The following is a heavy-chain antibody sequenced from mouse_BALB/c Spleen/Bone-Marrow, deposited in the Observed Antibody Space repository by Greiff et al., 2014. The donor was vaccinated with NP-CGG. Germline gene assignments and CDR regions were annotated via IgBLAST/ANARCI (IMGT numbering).Heavy chain of an antibody. CDR3: APYYYGSSQFAY. D-gene: IGHD1-1*01. CDR1: GFNIKDTY. J-gene: IGHJ3*01. Sequence: VQLQQSGAELVKPGASVKLSCTASGFNIKDTYMHWVKQRPEQGLEWTGRIDPANCNTKYDPKFQGKATITADTSSNTAYLQLSSLTSEDTAVYYCAPYYYGSSQFAYWGQGTLVTVSA. CDR2: IDPANCNT. V-gene: IGHV14-3*02.